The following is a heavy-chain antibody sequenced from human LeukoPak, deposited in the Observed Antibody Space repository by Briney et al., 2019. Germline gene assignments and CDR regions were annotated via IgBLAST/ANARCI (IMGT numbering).Heavy chain of an antibody. CDR3: ARDSGSYMEGIDY. Sequence: EASVKVSCKASGGTFSSYAISWVRQAPGQGLEWMGGIIPIFGTANYAQKFQGRVTITTDESTSTAYMELSSLRSEDTAVYYCARDSGSYMEGIDYWGQGTLVTVSS. D-gene: IGHD1-26*01. CDR2: IIPIFGTA. CDR1: GGTFSSYA. J-gene: IGHJ4*02. V-gene: IGHV1-69*05.